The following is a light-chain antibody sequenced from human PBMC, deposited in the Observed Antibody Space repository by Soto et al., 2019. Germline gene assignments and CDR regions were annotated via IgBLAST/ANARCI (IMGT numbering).Light chain of an antibody. Sequence: EIVMTQSPVTLSVSPGERATPSCRASQSVSSKVAWYQQKPGQAPRLLIYGASTRATGIPARFSGSGSETEFTLTISSLQSEDFAVYYCQQYHHWPPLTFGGGTKVEIK. V-gene: IGKV3-15*01. CDR2: GAS. J-gene: IGKJ4*01. CDR3: QQYHHWPPLT. CDR1: QSVSSK.